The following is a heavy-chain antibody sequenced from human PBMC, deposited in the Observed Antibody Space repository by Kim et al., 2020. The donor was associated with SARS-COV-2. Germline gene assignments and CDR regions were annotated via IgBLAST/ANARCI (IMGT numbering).Heavy chain of an antibody. CDR3: ARGGRWETPVGWFDP. CDR2: IYYSGST. J-gene: IGHJ5*02. Sequence: SETLSLTCTVSGGSISSGGYYWSWIRQHPGKGLEWIGYIYYSGSTYYNPSLKSRVTISVDTSKNQFSLKLSSVTAADTAVYYCARGGRWETPVGWFDPWGQGTLVTVSS. CDR1: GGSISSGGYY. D-gene: IGHD1-26*01. V-gene: IGHV4-31*03.